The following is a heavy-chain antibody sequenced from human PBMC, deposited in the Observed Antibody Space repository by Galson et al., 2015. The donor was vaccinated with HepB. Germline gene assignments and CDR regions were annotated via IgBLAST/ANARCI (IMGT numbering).Heavy chain of an antibody. Sequence: SLRLSCAASGFTFDDYTMHWVRQAPGKGLEWVSLISWDGGSTYYADSVKGRFTISRDNSKNSLYLQMNSLRTEDTALYYCAKDIDRYDYVWGSYRGYGMDVWGQGTTVTVSS. CDR3: AKDIDRYDYVWGSYRGYGMDV. CDR2: ISWDGGST. D-gene: IGHD3-16*02. J-gene: IGHJ6*02. V-gene: IGHV3-43*01. CDR1: GFTFDDYT.